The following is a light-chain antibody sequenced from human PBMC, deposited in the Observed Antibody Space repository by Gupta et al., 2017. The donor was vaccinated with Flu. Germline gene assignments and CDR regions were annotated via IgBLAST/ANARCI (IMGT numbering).Light chain of an antibody. CDR3: QSYDSSLSGLV. CDR1: SANIGAGYD. V-gene: IGLV1-40*01. J-gene: IGLJ2*01. Sequence: QSVLTPPPSVSGAPGQRVTISCTGSSANIGAGYDVHWYQQLPGTAPKLLMYGNSNRPSGVPDRVSGSKSGTSASLAITGLQAEDEADYYCQSYDSSLSGLVFGGGTKLTVL. CDR2: GNS.